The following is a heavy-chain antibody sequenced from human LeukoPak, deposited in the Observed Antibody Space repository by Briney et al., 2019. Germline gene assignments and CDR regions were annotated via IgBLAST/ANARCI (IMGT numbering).Heavy chain of an antibody. CDR1: GFTFSNYA. J-gene: IGHJ4*02. V-gene: IGHV3-23*01. CDR2: ISGSGGST. CDR3: ARLTGWSAIDY. Sequence: GGFLRLSCAASGFTFSNYAMSWVRQAPGKGLEWVSVISGSGGSTYYADSVKGRFTISRDKSKNTLYLQMDSLRAEDTALYYCARLTGWSAIDYWGQGTLVTVSS. D-gene: IGHD6-19*01.